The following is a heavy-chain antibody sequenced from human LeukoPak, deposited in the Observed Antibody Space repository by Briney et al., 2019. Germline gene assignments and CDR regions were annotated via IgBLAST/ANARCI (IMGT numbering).Heavy chain of an antibody. V-gene: IGHV5-51*01. CDR3: ARLNNYVYFSDY. J-gene: IGHJ4*02. D-gene: IGHD5-18*01. CDR2: IYPGDSDT. Sequence: GEPLKISCKGSGYSFTKYWIGWVRQMPGKGLEWMGIIYPGDSDTRYSPSFQGQVTISADKSTSTAYLQWSSLKASDTAMYYCARLNNYVYFSDYWGQGTLVTVSS. CDR1: GYSFTKYW.